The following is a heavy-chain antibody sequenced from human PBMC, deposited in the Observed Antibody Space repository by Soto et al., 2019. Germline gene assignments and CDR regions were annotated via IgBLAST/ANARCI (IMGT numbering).Heavy chain of an antibody. CDR1: GFTVSSNY. Sequence: GESLKISCAASGFTVSSNYMSWVRQAPGRGLECVSLIYSGGTTYYADSVKGRFTISRDNSKNTLYLQMNSLRAEDTAVYYCASHTTGTHHRLDYCGQGTLVTVYS. CDR2: IYSGGTT. J-gene: IGHJ4*02. D-gene: IGHD7-27*01. V-gene: IGHV3-53*01. CDR3: ASHTTGTHHRLDY.